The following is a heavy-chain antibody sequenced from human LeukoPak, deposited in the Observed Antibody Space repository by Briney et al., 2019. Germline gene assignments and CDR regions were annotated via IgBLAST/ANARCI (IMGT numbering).Heavy chain of an antibody. CDR3: AREYRRYSSGWYTGGPLGY. D-gene: IGHD6-19*01. Sequence: VASVNVSCKASGYTFTSYYMHWVRQAPGQGLEWMGIINPSGGSTSYAQKFQGRVTMTRDTSTSTVYMELSSLRSEDTAVYYCAREYRRYSSGWYTGGPLGYWGQGTLVTVSS. CDR1: GYTFTSYY. J-gene: IGHJ4*02. V-gene: IGHV1-46*01. CDR2: INPSGGST.